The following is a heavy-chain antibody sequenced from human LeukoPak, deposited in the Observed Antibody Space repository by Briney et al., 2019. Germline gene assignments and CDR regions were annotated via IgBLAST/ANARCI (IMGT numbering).Heavy chain of an antibody. CDR2: ISGSGGST. CDR3: AKDYLRGSYDFRSGYSNPLADGMDV. D-gene: IGHD3-3*01. J-gene: IGHJ6*02. Sequence: GGSLRLSCAASGFTFSSYAMSWVRQAPGKGLEWVSAISGSGGSTYYADSVKGRFTISRDNSKNTLYLQMNSPRAEDTAVYYCAKDYLRGSYDFRSGYSNPLADGMDVWGQGTTVTVSS. V-gene: IGHV3-23*01. CDR1: GFTFSSYA.